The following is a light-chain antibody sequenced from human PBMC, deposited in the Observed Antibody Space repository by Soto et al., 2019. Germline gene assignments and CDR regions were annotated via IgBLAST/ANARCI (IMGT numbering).Light chain of an antibody. CDR1: QSVRTY. J-gene: IGKJ2*02. CDR2: DAS. CDR3: QHRNSWPGT. V-gene: IGKV3-11*01. Sequence: PGERATLSCRASQSVRTYLAWYQQRPGQAPRLLIYDASNRATGIPARFSGSGSGTDFTHTISSLEPEDFAVYYCQHRNSWPGTFGQGTNLEIK.